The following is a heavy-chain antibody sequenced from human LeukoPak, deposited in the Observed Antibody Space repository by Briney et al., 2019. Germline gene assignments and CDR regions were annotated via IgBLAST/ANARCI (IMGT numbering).Heavy chain of an antibody. CDR1: GFTFDDYA. J-gene: IGHJ4*02. Sequence: PGRSLRLSCAASGFTFDDYAMHWVRQAPGKGLEWVSGISWNSGSIGYADSVKGRFTISRDNAKNSLYLQMNSLRAEDMALYYCIGSNDLDYWGQGTLVTVSS. D-gene: IGHD2-8*01. CDR3: IGSNDLDY. V-gene: IGHV3-9*03. CDR2: ISWNSGSI.